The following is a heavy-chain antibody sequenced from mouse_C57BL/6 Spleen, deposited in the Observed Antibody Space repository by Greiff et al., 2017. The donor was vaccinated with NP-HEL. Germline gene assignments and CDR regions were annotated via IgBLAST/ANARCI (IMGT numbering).Heavy chain of an antibody. V-gene: IGHV3-6*01. D-gene: IGHD4-1*01. J-gene: IGHJ1*03. CDR3: ASLYWGYFDV. CDR1: GYSITSGYY. CDR2: ISYDGSN. Sequence: EESGPGLVKPSQSLSLTCSVTGYSITSGYYWNWIRQFPGNKLEWMGYISYDGSNNYNPSLKNRISITRDTSKNQFFLKLNSVTTEDTATYYCASLYWGYFDVWGTGTTVTVSS.